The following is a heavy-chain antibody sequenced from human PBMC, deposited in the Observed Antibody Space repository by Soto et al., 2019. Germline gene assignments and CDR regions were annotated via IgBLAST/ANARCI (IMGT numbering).Heavy chain of an antibody. D-gene: IGHD6-13*01. J-gene: IGHJ4*02. CDR1: GYAFSGYG. CDR2: ISAYNGNT. V-gene: IGHV1-18*01. CDR3: ARRKAAAAEFDY. Sequence: ASVNVYRKASGYAFSGYGISWVRKDPGQGLEWMGWISAYNGNTNYAQKLQGRVTMTTDTSTSTAYMELRSLRSDDTAVYYCARRKAAAAEFDYWGQGTLVTVSS.